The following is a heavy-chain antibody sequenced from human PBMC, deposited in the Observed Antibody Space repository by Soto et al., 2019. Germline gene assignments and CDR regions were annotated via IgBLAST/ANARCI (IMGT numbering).Heavy chain of an antibody. CDR1: GFSFSHYW. J-gene: IGHJ2*01. V-gene: IGHV3-7*03. CDR2: IKEDGSET. CDR3: VRGGYCGSTSCYKNFYFDL. Sequence: EVQLVESGGGLVQPGGSLRVSCAASGFSFSHYWMSWVRQAPGKGLEWMANIKEDGSETYYVDSVKGRFTISRDNSQNALYLQMNSLSADDAAVYYCVRGGYCGSTSCYKNFYFDLWGRGTLVTVSS. D-gene: IGHD2-2*02.